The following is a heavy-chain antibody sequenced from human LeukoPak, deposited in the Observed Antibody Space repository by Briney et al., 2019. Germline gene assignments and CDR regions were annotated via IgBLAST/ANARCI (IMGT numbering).Heavy chain of an antibody. D-gene: IGHD3-22*01. CDR3: ARWDTSGSPHTY. CDR2: ISWNSGSI. V-gene: IGHV3-9*01. J-gene: IGHJ4*02. Sequence: VSGISWNSGSIGYADSVKGRFTISRNNAQNSLYLQMNSLRVEDTAVFYCARWDTSGSPHTYWGQGTLVTVSS.